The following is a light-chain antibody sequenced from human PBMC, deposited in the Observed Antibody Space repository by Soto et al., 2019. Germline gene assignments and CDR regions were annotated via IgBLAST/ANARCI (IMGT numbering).Light chain of an antibody. Sequence: EIVMTQSPATLSVSPGDRATLSCRASQSVSSNLAWYQQKPGQAPRLLIYGVSTRATGIPVRFSGSGSGTEFTLTISSLQVEDFAVYYCQRYNTWPLTFGGGTEVEI. CDR1: QSVSSN. CDR3: QRYNTWPLT. J-gene: IGKJ4*01. CDR2: GVS. V-gene: IGKV3-15*01.